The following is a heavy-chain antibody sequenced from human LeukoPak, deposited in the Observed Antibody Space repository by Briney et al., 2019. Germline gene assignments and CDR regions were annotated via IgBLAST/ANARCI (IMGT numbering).Heavy chain of an antibody. Sequence: SETLSLTCTVSGVSISSYYWSWIRQPPGKGLEWIGYIYYSGSTNYNPSLKSRVTISVDTSKNQFSLKLSSVTAADTAVYYCARDYDLNWFDPWGQGTLVTVSS. CDR1: GVSISSYY. CDR3: ARDYDLNWFDP. D-gene: IGHD3-16*01. CDR2: IYYSGST. V-gene: IGHV4-59*01. J-gene: IGHJ5*02.